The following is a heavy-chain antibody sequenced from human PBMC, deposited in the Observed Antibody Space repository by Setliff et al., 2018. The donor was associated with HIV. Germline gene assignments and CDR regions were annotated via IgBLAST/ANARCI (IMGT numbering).Heavy chain of an antibody. CDR3: SRAIVAVTAIDHYYYGMDV. CDR2: IYYSGST. V-gene: IGHV4-39*07. D-gene: IGHD2-21*02. Sequence: SETLSLTCTVSGGSISSGSYYWGWIRQPPGKGLEWIGSIYYSGSTYYNPSVKSRVTISVDTFNNQFSLRLSSVTAADTAVYYCSRAIVAVTAIDHYYYGMDVWGQGTTVTVSS. CDR1: GGSISSGSYY. J-gene: IGHJ6*02.